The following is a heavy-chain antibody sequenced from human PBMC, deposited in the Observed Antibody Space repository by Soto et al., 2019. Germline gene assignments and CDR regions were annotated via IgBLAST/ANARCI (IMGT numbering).Heavy chain of an antibody. J-gene: IGHJ4*02. V-gene: IGHV1-3*01. CDR3: ARVPGSGWPLDY. CDR1: GYTFTSYA. D-gene: IGHD6-19*01. Sequence: GASVKVSCKASGYTFTSYAMHWVRQAPGQRLEWMGWINAGNGNTKYSQKFQGRVTITRDTSASTAYMELSSLRSEDTAVYYCARVPGSGWPLDYWGQGTLVTVSS. CDR2: INAGNGNT.